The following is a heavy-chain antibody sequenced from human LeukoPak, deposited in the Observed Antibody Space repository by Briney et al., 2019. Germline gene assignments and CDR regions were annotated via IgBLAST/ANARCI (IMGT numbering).Heavy chain of an antibody. CDR1: GFTSSSYS. CDR2: ISGSGGSI. CDR3: AKSAKLMVVVPDY. J-gene: IGHJ4*02. Sequence: GGSLRLSCAASGFTSSSYSMNWVRQAPGKGLEWVSTISGSGGSIYYADSVKGRFTISRDNSKNTLYLQMNSLRADDTAVYYCAKSAKLMVVVPDYWGQGTLVTVSS. V-gene: IGHV3-23*01. D-gene: IGHD3-22*01.